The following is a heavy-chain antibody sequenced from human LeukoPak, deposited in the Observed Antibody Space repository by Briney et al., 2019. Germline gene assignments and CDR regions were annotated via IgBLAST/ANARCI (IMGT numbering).Heavy chain of an antibody. V-gene: IGHV4-59*01. CDR3: ARHRFGHLFDY. J-gene: IGHJ4*02. CDR2: VYHTGHT. D-gene: IGHD3-16*01. Sequence: PSETLSLTCTVAGGSISGYYWSWIRQPPGKGLEWIGYVYHTGHTHYSPSLKSRVTVSLDTSRNQVSLKLSSVTAADTAVYYCARHRFGHLFDYWGQGTLVIVSS. CDR1: GGSISGYY.